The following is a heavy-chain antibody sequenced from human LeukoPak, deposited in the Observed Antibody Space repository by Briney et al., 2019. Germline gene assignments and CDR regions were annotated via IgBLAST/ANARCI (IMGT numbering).Heavy chain of an antibody. Sequence: ASVTVSCKASRYTFTGYYMHWVRQAPGQGLEWMGRINPNSGGTNYAQKFQGRVTMTRDTSISTAYMELSRLRSDDTAVYYCARDAHPIYYDSSASPLDYFDYWGQGTLVTVSS. CDR2: INPNSGGT. CDR3: ARDAHPIYYDSSASPLDYFDY. J-gene: IGHJ4*02. V-gene: IGHV1-2*06. CDR1: RYTFTGYY. D-gene: IGHD3-22*01.